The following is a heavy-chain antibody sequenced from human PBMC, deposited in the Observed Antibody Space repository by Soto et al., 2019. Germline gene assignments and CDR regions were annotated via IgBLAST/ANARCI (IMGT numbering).Heavy chain of an antibody. J-gene: IGHJ4*02. Sequence: GGSLRLSCAASGFGFANSWMNWVRQAPGKGLEWVGRIKSKNDGGTTDYAAPVQGRFTISRDDSKTTIYLQMNSLKTEDTAVYYCTSAGQYCTSTTCKAYWGQGTPVTVSS. V-gene: IGHV3-15*07. CDR2: IKSKNDGGTT. D-gene: IGHD2-2*01. CDR1: GFGFANSW. CDR3: TSAGQYCTSTTCKAY.